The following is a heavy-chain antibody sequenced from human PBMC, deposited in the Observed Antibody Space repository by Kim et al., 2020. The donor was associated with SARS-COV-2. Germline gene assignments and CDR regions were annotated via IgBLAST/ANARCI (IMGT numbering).Heavy chain of an antibody. Sequence: GGSLRLSCAASGFTFNSYAMSWVRQAPGKGLEWVSGISQSGGNTEYADSVKGRFSISRDNSKNTLYLQMNRLRAEDTAVYYCAKVNSGSRSWFKYFQRWGEGTLGTVSP. CDR2: ISQSGGNT. V-gene: IGHV3-23*01. CDR1: GFTFNSYA. J-gene: IGHJ1*01. CDR3: AKVNSGSRSWFKYFQR. D-gene: IGHD3-10*01.